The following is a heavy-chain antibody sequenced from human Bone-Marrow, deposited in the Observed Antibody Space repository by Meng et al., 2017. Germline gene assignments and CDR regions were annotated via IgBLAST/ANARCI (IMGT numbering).Heavy chain of an antibody. Sequence: GESLKISCAASGFTFSSYEMNWVRQAPGKGLEWVSYISSSGSTIYYADSVKGRFTISRDNAKNSLYLQMNSLRVEDTAVYYCARDPLVATAEDGMDVWGQGTTVTVSS. CDR2: ISSSGSTI. D-gene: IGHD5-12*01. CDR1: GFTFSSYE. J-gene: IGHJ6*02. CDR3: ARDPLVATAEDGMDV. V-gene: IGHV3-48*03.